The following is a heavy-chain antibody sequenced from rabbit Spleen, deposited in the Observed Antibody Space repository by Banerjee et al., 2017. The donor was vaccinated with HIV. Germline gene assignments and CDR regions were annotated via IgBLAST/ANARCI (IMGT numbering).Heavy chain of an antibody. CDR1: GFDFGVYG. CDR2: IEPIFYNT. V-gene: IGHV1S47*01. J-gene: IGHJ4*01. D-gene: IGHD4-1*01. Sequence: QEQLVESGGGLVQPGGSLKLSCKASGFDFGVYGLSWVRQAPGKGLEWIGYIEPIFYNTYYANWVNGRFTISSHSAQNTLYLQLSSLTAADTATYFCARDLAGAIGWNFNLWGQGTLVTVS. CDR3: ARDLAGAIGWNFNL.